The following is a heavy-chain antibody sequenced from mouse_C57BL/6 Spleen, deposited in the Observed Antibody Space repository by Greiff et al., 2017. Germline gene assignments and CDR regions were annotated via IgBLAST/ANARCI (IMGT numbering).Heavy chain of an antibody. V-gene: IGHV5-17*01. J-gene: IGHJ2*01. CDR3: ARNPFDY. Sequence: EVKLVESGGGLVKPGGSLKLSCAASGFTFSDYGMHWVREAPETGLEWVAYISSGSSTIYYADTVKGRFTISRDNAKNTLFLQMTSLRIEDTAMYYCARNPFDYWGQGTTLTVSS. CDR1: GFTFSDYG. CDR2: ISSGSSTI.